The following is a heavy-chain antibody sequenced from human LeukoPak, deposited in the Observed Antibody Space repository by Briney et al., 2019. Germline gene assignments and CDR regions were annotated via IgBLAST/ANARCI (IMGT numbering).Heavy chain of an antibody. CDR1: GYTFTSYY. D-gene: IGHD2-15*01. CDR2: IDPSGGST. V-gene: IGHV1-46*01. CDR3: ARNSGSGFDY. J-gene: IGHJ4*02. Sequence: ASVKVSCKAPGYTFTSYYIVWVRQAPGQGLEWMGRIDPSGGSTSYAQKFQGRVTMTRGTSTSTVYMELSSLISEGTAVYYCARNSGSGFDYWGQGTLVTVSS.